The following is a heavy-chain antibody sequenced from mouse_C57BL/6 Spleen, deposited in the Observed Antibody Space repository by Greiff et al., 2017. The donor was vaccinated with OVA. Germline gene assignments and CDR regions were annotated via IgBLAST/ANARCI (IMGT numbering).Heavy chain of an antibody. CDR1: GYTFTSYW. D-gene: IGHD2-5*01. CDR3: ARKGDYSSFDY. J-gene: IGHJ2*01. CDR2: IYPSDSET. Sequence: VKLQQPGAELVRPGSSVKLSCKASGYTFTSYWMHWVKQRPIQGLEWIGNIYPSDSETHYTQKFKDKATLTVDKSSSTAYMQLSSLTSEDSAVYYCARKGDYSSFDYWGQGTTLTVSS. V-gene: IGHV1-52*01.